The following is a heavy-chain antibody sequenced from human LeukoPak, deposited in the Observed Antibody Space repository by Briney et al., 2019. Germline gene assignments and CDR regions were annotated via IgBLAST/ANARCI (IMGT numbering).Heavy chain of an antibody. CDR1: GFTFSSYS. J-gene: IGHJ4*02. V-gene: IGHV3-21*01. CDR3: ARDNGPQWLVRGWVGFDY. Sequence: PGGSLRLSCAASGFTFSSYSMNWVRQAPGKGLEWVSSISSSSSYIYYADSVKGRFTISRDNAKNSLYLQMNSLRAEDTAVYYCARDNGPQWLVRGWVGFDYWGQGTLVTVSS. CDR2: ISSSSSYI. D-gene: IGHD6-19*01.